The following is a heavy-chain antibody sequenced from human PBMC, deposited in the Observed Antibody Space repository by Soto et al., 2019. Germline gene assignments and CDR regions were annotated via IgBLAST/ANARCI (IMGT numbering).Heavy chain of an antibody. D-gene: IGHD2-2*01. CDR3: ARTHCSSASCYGFYYYGMDV. CDR1: CGSVSSGPYY. J-gene: IGHJ6*02. CDR2: IYYSGST. V-gene: IGHV4-31*11. Sequence: ASETLSLTCAVSCGSVSSGPYYWSWIRQHPGRGREWIGYIYYSGSTYYNPSLKSRVSISVDTSKNQFSLKLNSVTATDTAVYYCARTHCSSASCYGFYYYGMDVWGQGATVTVSS.